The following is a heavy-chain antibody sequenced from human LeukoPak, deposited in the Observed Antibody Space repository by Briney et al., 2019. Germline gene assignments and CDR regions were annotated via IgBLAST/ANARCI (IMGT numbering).Heavy chain of an antibody. D-gene: IGHD3-3*01. CDR1: GYTFTGYY. CDR3: ARVPYDFWSGYFDHYYYYGMDV. CDR2: INPNSDGT. Sequence: ASVKVSCKASGYTFTGYYMHWVRQAPGQGLEWMGWINPNSDGTNYAQKFQGRVTMTRDTSISTAYMELSRLRSDDTAVHYCARVPYDFWSGYFDHYYYYGMDVWGQGTTVTVSS. J-gene: IGHJ6*02. V-gene: IGHV1-2*02.